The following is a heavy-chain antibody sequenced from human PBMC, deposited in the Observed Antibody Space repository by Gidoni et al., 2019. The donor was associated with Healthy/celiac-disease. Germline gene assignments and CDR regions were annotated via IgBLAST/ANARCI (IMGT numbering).Heavy chain of an antibody. CDR3: AKDRIADNWFDP. CDR1: GFTFSSYA. D-gene: IGHD2-21*01. J-gene: IGHJ5*02. V-gene: IGHV3-23*01. Sequence: EVRLLESGGGLVQPGGSLRLSCAACGFTFSSYAMSWVRQAPGKGLEWVSAISGSGGSTYYADSVKGRFTISRDNSKNTLYLQMNSLRAEDTAVYYCAKDRIADNWFDPWGQGTLVNVSS. CDR2: ISGSGGST.